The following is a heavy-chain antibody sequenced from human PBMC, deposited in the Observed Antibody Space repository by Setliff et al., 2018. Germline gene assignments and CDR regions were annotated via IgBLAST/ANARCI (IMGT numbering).Heavy chain of an antibody. CDR3: ARINFYDATAYYYAPHH. J-gene: IGHJ5*02. Sequence: GGSLRLSCAASGLTFRSYGFHWVRQAPGKGLEWVAVIWHDGSKEYYSDSVKGRFTISRDDSKNMVHLQMDSLRAEDTAVYYCARINFYDATAYYYAPHHWGQGTLVTVSS. CDR2: IWHDGSKE. V-gene: IGHV3-33*08. D-gene: IGHD3-22*01. CDR1: GLTFRSYG.